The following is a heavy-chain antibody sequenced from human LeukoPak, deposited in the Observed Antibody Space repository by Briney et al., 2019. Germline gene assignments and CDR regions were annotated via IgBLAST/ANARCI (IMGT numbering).Heavy chain of an antibody. V-gene: IGHV1-69*05. D-gene: IGHD5-18*01. CDR2: IIPIFGTA. Sequence: SVTVSCKASGGTFSTYAISWVRQAPGQGLEWMGGIIPIFGTANYAQKFQGRVTITTDESTSTVYMELSSLRSEDTAVYYCARADIDSYGSHFDYWGQGTLVTVSS. CDR3: ARADIDSYGSHFDY. CDR1: GGTFSTYA. J-gene: IGHJ4*02.